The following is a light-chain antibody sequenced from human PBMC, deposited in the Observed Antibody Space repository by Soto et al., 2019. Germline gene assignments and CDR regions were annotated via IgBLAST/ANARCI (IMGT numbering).Light chain of an antibody. V-gene: IGLV1-51*01. CDR1: RSNIGNNY. J-gene: IGLJ1*01. Sequence: QAGLAQPPSVSSAPGQKGTISCSGSRSNIGNNYVSWYQQLPGTAPKLLIYDNNKRPSGIPDRFSGSKSGTSATLGITGLQTGDEADYYCGTWDSSLSAGQVFGTGTK. CDR3: GTWDSSLSAGQV. CDR2: DNN.